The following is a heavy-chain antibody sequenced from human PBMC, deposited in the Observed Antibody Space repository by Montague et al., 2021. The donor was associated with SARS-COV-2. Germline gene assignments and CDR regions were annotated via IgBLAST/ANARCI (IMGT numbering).Heavy chain of an antibody. V-gene: IGHV4-59*13. J-gene: IGHJ5*02. CDR3: TRGNGWYQP. Sequence: SETLSLTCSVSGSSLSGYFWSWVRQPPGQRLEWIGYSLYNGTATYSPALRSRLTMSVDMSRNQFSLELRSVTVTDTAYYYCTRGNGWYQPWGRGTLVTVSS. CDR1: GSSLSGYF. D-gene: IGHD2-8*01. CDR2: SLYNGTA.